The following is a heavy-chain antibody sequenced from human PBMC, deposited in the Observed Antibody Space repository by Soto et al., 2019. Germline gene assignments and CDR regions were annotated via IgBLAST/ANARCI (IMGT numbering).Heavy chain of an antibody. J-gene: IGHJ3*02. CDR1: VFTFSSYG. D-gene: IGHD2-15*01. CDR3: AREDIVLEGAFDI. Sequence: QVQLVESGGGVVQPGRSLRLSCAASVFTFSSYGMHWVRQAPGKGLEWVAVIWYDGSNKYYADSVKGRFTISRDNSKNTLYLQMNSLRAEDTAVYYCAREDIVLEGAFDIWGQGTMVTVSS. V-gene: IGHV3-33*01. CDR2: IWYDGSNK.